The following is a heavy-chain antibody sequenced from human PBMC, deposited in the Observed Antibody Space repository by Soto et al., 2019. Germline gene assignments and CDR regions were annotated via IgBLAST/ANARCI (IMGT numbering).Heavy chain of an antibody. Sequence: PGGSLRLSCGASGFTFIAHEMNWVRQAPGEGLEWISYISGSGTAEYYADSVKGRFSISRDNAQNTLYLQMNGLKVEGTGIYYCAREGVYWGQGTLVTVS. J-gene: IGHJ4*02. CDR3: AREGVY. V-gene: IGHV3-48*03. CDR1: GFTFIAHE. CDR2: ISGSGTAE. D-gene: IGHD2-8*01.